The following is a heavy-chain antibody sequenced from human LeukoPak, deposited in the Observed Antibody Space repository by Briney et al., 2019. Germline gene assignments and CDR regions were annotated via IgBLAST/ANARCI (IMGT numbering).Heavy chain of an antibody. D-gene: IGHD7-27*01. CDR3: AKDGGLWVSAHWGDS. J-gene: IGHJ4*02. CDR2: ITTSDGNT. V-gene: IGHV3-23*01. Sequence: PGGSLRLSCAASGFTFSSYSMNWVRQAPGKGLEWVSTITTSDGNTYYADSVKGRFTVSRDNSKSTLFLQMNSLRAEDTAVYYCAKDGGLWVSAHWGDSWGRGTLVTVSS. CDR1: GFTFSSYS.